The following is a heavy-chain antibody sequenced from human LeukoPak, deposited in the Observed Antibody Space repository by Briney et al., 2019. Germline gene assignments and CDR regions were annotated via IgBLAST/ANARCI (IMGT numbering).Heavy chain of an antibody. CDR1: GGSISSGDYY. V-gene: IGHV4-30-4*08. CDR3: ASHPHCGGDCYRGRRPRGFDY. D-gene: IGHD2-21*02. CDR2: IYYSGST. J-gene: IGHJ4*02. Sequence: RPSETLSLTCTVSGGSISSGDYYWSWIRQPPGKGLEWIGYIYYSGSTYYNPSLKSRVTISVDTSKNQFSLKLSSVTAADTAVYYCASHPHCGGDCYRGRRPRGFDYWGQGTLVTVSS.